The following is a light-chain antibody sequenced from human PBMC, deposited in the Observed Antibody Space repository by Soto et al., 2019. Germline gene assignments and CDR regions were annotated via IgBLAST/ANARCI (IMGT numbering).Light chain of an antibody. J-gene: IGKJ1*01. CDR2: GAS. Sequence: ESVLTQSPGTLSLSPGERTTLSCRASQSVSSSYLAWYQQKPGQAPRLLIYGASSRATGIPDRFSDSGSGTDFTLTISRLEPEDFAVYYCQQYDTSLTWTFGQGTKVEIK. CDR1: QSVSSSY. CDR3: QQYDTSLTWT. V-gene: IGKV3-20*01.